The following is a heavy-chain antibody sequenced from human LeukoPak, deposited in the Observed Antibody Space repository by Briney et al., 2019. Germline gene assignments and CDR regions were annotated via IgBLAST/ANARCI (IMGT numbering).Heavy chain of an antibody. J-gene: IGHJ5*02. CDR1: GYAFTDYY. CDR3: AKCGDFIAASYNWFDP. Sequence: ASVKVSCKASGYAFTDYYMHWVRQAPGQGLEWMGRINPNSGGTKYAQKFQGRVTMTRDTSISTAYMELNRLTSDDTAVYYCAKCGDFIAASYNWFDPWGPGTLVTVSS. CDR2: INPNSGGT. D-gene: IGHD6-13*01. V-gene: IGHV1-2*06.